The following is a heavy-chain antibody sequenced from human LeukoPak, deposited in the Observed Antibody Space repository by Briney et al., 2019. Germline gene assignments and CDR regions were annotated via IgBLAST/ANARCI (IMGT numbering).Heavy chain of an antibody. CDR2: ISTSSSYI. Sequence: GGSLRLSCAASGFTFSSYSMNWVRQAPGKGLEWVSTISTSSSYIYYADSVKGRFTISRDNAKNSLYLQMNSLRAEDTAVYYCAREPGAHTLGSSSSLGFDYWGQGTLVTVSS. V-gene: IGHV3-21*01. J-gene: IGHJ4*02. CDR1: GFTFSSYS. D-gene: IGHD6-6*01. CDR3: AREPGAHTLGSSSSLGFDY.